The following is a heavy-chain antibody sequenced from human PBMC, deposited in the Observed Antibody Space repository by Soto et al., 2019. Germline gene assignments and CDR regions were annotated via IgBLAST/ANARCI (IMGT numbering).Heavy chain of an antibody. D-gene: IGHD6-13*01. CDR1: GYTFTAYY. V-gene: IGHV1-2*02. CDR2: INPSSGFT. J-gene: IGHJ5*02. CDR3: ARDLHSSSWYRGWFDT. Sequence: ASVKVSCKASGYTFTAYYMHWVRQAPGQGLEWMGWINPSSGFTNYAQNFQGRVTMTRDTSTTTAYMELISLRSDDTAVYYCARDLHSSSWYRGWFDTWGQGTLVTVS.